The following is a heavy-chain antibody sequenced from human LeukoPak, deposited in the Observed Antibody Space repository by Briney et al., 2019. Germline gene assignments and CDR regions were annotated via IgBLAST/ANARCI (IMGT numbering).Heavy chain of an antibody. CDR3: VRDRAYGSGKNWFDP. CDR2: IDDSGSA. V-gene: IGHV4-59*01. CDR1: GDSIRSYY. J-gene: IGHJ5*02. Sequence: WETLSLTCTVSGDSIRSYYWSWIRQPPGKGLEWIGHIDDSGSANRHPSLRSRVTISVDTSKNQFSLKLSSVTAADTAVYFCVRDRAYGSGKNWFDPWGQRTPVTVSS. D-gene: IGHD3-10*01.